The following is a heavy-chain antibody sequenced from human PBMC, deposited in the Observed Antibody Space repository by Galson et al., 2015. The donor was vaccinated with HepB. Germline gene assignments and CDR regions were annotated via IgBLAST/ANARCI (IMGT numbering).Heavy chain of an antibody. J-gene: IGHJ4*02. CDR3: ARALGGGYSYGYPYYFDY. Sequence: SWIRQPPGKALEWLARIDWDDDKYYSTSLKTRLTISKDTSKNQVVLTMTNMDPVDTATYYCARALGGGYSYGYPYYFDYWGQGTLVTVSS. CDR2: IDWDDDK. D-gene: IGHD5-18*01. V-gene: IGHV2-70*11.